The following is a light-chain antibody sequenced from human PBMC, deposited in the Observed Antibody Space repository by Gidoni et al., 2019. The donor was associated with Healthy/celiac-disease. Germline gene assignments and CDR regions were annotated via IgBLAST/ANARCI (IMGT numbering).Light chain of an antibody. CDR2: CAS. CDR1: QSVSSSY. J-gene: IGKJ1*01. V-gene: IGKV3-20*01. Sequence: EIVLTQSPGTLSLSPGERATPSCRASQSVSSSYLSWYQQKPGQAPRLLIYCASSRATGIPARFSDSGSGTDFTLTISRLEPEYFAVYYFQQYGSSPWTFGQGTKVEIK. CDR3: QQYGSSPWT.